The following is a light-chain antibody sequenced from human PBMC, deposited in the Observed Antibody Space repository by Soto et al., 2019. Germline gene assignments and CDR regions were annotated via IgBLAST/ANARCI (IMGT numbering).Light chain of an antibody. Sequence: DIVMTQSPDSLTVSLGERATINCKSSQSVLYNSNNRNYLAWYQQKPGQPPKLLIYWASTRESGVPDRFSGSGSGTHFTLTISSLQAEDVAVYYCQQYYTTPFTFGPGTKVDIK. CDR3: QQYYTTPFT. CDR1: QSVLYNSNNRNY. CDR2: WAS. V-gene: IGKV4-1*01. J-gene: IGKJ3*01.